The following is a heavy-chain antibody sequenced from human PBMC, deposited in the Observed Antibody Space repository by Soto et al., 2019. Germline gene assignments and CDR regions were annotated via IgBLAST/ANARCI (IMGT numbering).Heavy chain of an antibody. V-gene: IGHV1-18*01. D-gene: IGHD3-22*01. CDR1: GETFTSYG. Sequence: SVKVSCTASGETFTSYGISLVRQSPGGGVEWMGWVSACDGEANYAQKLRGRCAMTTDTSTSTAYMELRSLRSDDTAVCYCARDDSSGYYAFDIWGKAKILTTSS. CDR2: VSACDGEA. CDR3: ARDDSSGYYAFDI. J-gene: IGHJ3*02.